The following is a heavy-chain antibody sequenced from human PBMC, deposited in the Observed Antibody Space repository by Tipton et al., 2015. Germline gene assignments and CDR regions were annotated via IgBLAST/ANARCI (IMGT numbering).Heavy chain of an antibody. D-gene: IGHD3-9*01. V-gene: IGHV4-38-2*01. CDR3: ACQDYDSLTRDYQTVDY. Sequence: TLSLTCAVSAYSISSDYYWGWIRQPPGKGLEWIGSISHSGNTYYNPSLKSRVTMPRDTSKNQFSLKLTSVTAADTAVCYCACQDYDSLTRDYQTVDYWGQGTLVTVSS. CDR2: ISHSGNT. CDR1: AYSISSDYY. J-gene: IGHJ4*02.